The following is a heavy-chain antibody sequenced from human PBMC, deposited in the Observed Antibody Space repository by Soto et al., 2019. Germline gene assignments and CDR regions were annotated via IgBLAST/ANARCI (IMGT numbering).Heavy chain of an antibody. D-gene: IGHD2-2*02. CDR3: TIDPEDIVVVPAAIDDY. CDR1: GFTFSNAW. J-gene: IGHJ4*02. Sequence: EVQLVESGGGLVKPGGSLRLSCAASGFTFSNAWMSWVRQAPGKGLEWVGRIKSKTDGGTTDYAAPVKGRFTISRDDSKNTLYLQMNSRKTEDAAVYYCTIDPEDIVVVPAAIDDYWGQGTLVTVSS. V-gene: IGHV3-15*01. CDR2: IKSKTDGGTT.